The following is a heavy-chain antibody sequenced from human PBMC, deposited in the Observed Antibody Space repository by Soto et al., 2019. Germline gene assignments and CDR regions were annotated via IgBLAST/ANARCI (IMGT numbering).Heavy chain of an antibody. V-gene: IGHV1-18*01. CDR3: ARRSMVRGVIPPGWFDP. CDR1: GYTFTSYG. J-gene: IGHJ5*02. CDR2: SSAYNGNT. Sequence: QVQLVQSGAEVKKPGASVKVSCKASGYTFTSYGISWVRQAPGQGLEWMGWSSAYNGNTNYAQKLQGRVTMTTDTSTSTAYMELRSLRSDDTAVYYCARRSMVRGVIPPGWFDPWGQGTLVTVSS. D-gene: IGHD3-10*01.